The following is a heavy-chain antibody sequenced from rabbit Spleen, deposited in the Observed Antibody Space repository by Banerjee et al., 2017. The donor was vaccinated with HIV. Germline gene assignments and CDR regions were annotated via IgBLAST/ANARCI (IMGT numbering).Heavy chain of an antibody. CDR1: GVSLNDKDV. J-gene: IGHJ4*01. V-gene: IGHV1S45*01. D-gene: IGHD2-1*01. Sequence: EQLEESGGGLVKSEGSLTLTCKASGVSLNDKDVMCWVRQAPGKGLEWIACINIVTGKSVYASWAKGRFTMSRTSSTTVTLQMTSLTAADTATYFCARGSATMTMVITGYYLNLWGQGTLVTVS. CDR3: ARGSATMTMVITGYYLNL. CDR2: INIVTGKS.